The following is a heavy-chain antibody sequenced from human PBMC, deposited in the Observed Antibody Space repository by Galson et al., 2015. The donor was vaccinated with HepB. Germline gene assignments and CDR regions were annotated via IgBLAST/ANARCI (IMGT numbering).Heavy chain of an antibody. Sequence: SLRLSCAASGFTFSSYAMSWVRQAPGKGLEWVSAISGSGGSTYYADSVKGRFTISRDNSKNTLYLQMNSLRAEDTAVYYCAKDYHSSSWPTNYYVDYWGQGTLVTVSS. J-gene: IGHJ4*02. CDR3: AKDYHSSSWPTNYYVDY. CDR1: GFTFSSYA. D-gene: IGHD6-13*01. V-gene: IGHV3-23*01. CDR2: ISGSGGST.